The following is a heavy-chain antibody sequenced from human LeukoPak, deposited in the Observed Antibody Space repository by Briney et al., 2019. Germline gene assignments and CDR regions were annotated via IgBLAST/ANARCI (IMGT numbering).Heavy chain of an antibody. CDR3: ARNLGGPMVRG. CDR1: GFTFSSHW. J-gene: IGHJ4*02. D-gene: IGHD4/OR15-4a*01. Sequence: GGSLRLSCAASGFTFSSHWMHWVRQAPGKGLVWVSRINNDGTNTKYADSVKGRFTISRDNAKNMLFLQMNSLRAEETAVYYCARNLGGPMVRGWRQGTLVTVSS. V-gene: IGHV3-74*03. CDR2: INNDGTNT.